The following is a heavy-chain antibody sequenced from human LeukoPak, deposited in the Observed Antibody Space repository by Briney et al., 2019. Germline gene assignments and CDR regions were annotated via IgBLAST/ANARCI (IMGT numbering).Heavy chain of an antibody. J-gene: IGHJ4*02. CDR2: INPSGGST. V-gene: IGHV1-46*01. CDR3: ARTSGSDPDYFDY. Sequence: GASVKVSCKASGYTFTSYYMHWVRQAPGQGLEWMGIINPSGGSTTYAQKFQGRVTMTRDMSTSTVYMELSSLRSEDTAVYYCARTSGSDPDYFDYWGQGTLVTVSS. D-gene: IGHD3-10*01. CDR1: GYTFTSYY.